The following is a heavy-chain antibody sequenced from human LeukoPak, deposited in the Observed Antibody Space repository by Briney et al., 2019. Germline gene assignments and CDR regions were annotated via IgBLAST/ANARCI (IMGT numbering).Heavy chain of an antibody. CDR2: IYYSGST. V-gene: IGHV4-39*01. Sequence: SETLSLTCTVSGGSISRSSYYWGWIRHPPGKGLEWLGSIYYSGSTYYNPSLKSRVSISVDTSKNQFSVKLSSVTAADTAVYYCARSYCSSTSCYAVGAFDIWGQGTMVTVSS. CDR1: GGSISRSSYY. CDR3: ARSYCSSTSCYAVGAFDI. D-gene: IGHD2-2*01. J-gene: IGHJ3*02.